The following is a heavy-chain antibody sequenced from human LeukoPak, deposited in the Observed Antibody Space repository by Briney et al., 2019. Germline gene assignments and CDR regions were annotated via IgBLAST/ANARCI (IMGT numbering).Heavy chain of an antibody. CDR2: ISGSGNTI. CDR3: ARDQSGGTYYYDSSGYSF. CDR1: GFTFSDYY. V-gene: IGHV3-11*01. J-gene: IGHJ4*02. D-gene: IGHD3-22*01. Sequence: GGSLRLSCAASGFTFSDYYMSWIRQAPGKGLEWISSISGSGNTIYYADSAMGRFTISRDNAKNSLYLLMNSLTAEDTAVYYCARDQSGGTYYYDSSGYSFWGQGTLVTVSS.